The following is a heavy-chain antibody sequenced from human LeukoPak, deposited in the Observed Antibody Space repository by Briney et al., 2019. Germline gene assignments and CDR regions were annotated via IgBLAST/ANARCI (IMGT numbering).Heavy chain of an antibody. D-gene: IGHD3-22*01. CDR1: GYTFTSYG. CDR3: ARVKGDYYDSSGYYYEDGY. Sequence: GASVKVSCTASGYTFTSYGISWVRQAPGQGLEWMGWISAYNGNTNYAQKLQGRVTMTTDTSTSTAYMELRSLRSDDTAVYYCARVKGDYYDSSGYYYEDGYWGQGTLVTVSS. J-gene: IGHJ4*02. V-gene: IGHV1-18*01. CDR2: ISAYNGNT.